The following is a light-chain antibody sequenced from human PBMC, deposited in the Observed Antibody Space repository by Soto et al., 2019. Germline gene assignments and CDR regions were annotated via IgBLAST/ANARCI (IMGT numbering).Light chain of an antibody. Sequence: EIVLTQSPGTLSLSPGERATLSCRASQSVSSSFLAWYQQKPGQAPRLLIYGASSRDTGIPDRFSGSGSGTDFTLTISRLEPEEFAVYYWQQYDNSPRTFGQGTKVEIK. CDR1: QSVSSSF. CDR3: QQYDNSPRT. J-gene: IGKJ1*01. CDR2: GAS. V-gene: IGKV3-20*01.